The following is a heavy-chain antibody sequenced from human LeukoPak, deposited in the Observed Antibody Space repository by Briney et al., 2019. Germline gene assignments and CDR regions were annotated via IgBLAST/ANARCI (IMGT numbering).Heavy chain of an antibody. CDR1: GYTSTGYY. CDR2: INPNSGGT. V-gene: IGHV1-2*02. CDR3: ARVELRPVGFFDY. Sequence: ASVKVSCKASGYTSTGYYMHWVRQAPGQGLEWMGWINPNSGGTNYAQKFQGRVTMTRDTSISTAYMELSRLRSDDTAVYYCARVELRPVGFFDYWGQGTLVTVSS. J-gene: IGHJ4*02. D-gene: IGHD1-26*01.